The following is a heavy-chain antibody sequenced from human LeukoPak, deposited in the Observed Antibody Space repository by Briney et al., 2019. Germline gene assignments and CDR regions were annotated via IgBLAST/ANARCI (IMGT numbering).Heavy chain of an antibody. D-gene: IGHD3-22*01. CDR3: ARHLRLLYSGGYYGVNVFDI. CDR2: IYYSGST. J-gene: IGHJ3*02. V-gene: IGHV4-59*01. CDR1: GGSISSYY. Sequence: PSETLSLTCTVSGGSISSYYWSWIRQPPGKGLEWIGYIYYSGSTNYNPSLKSRVTISVDTSKNQFSLKLSSVTAADTAVYYCARHLRLLYSGGYYGVNVFDIWGQGTMVTVSS.